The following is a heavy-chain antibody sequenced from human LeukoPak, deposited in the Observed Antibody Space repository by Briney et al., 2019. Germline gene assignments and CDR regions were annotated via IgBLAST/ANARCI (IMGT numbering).Heavy chain of an antibody. CDR2: IYSGGST. Sequence: GGSLRLSCAASGFTVSSNYMSWVRQAPGKGLEWVSVIYSGGSTYYADSVKGRFTICRDNSKNTLYLQMNSLRAEDTAVYYCARDNSAEYGSGSSVLDHWGQGTLVTVSS. D-gene: IGHD3-10*01. V-gene: IGHV3-66*01. CDR1: GFTVSSNY. J-gene: IGHJ4*02. CDR3: ARDNSAEYGSGSSVLDH.